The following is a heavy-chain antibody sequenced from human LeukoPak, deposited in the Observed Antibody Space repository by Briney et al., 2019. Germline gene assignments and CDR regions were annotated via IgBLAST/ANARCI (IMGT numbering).Heavy chain of an antibody. D-gene: IGHD4-11*01. CDR3: ARQKAYSDYVSD. V-gene: IGHV4-39*01. CDR2: VYYNGDT. J-gene: IGHJ4*02. Sequence: SETLSLTCTVSGGSISSSIYYWGWIRQPPGKGLEWIGSVYYNGDTYYTPSLKSRAITSIDTSRNQFSLKLSSVTAADMAIYCCARQKAYSDYVSDWGQGTLVTVSS. CDR1: GGSISSSIYY.